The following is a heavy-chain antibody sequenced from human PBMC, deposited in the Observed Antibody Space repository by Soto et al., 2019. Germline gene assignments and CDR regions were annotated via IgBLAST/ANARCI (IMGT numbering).Heavy chain of an antibody. J-gene: IGHJ3*02. CDR2: IWSDGNNR. Sequence: QVRLVESGGGVVQPGRSLRLSCAASGFTFSTYGMHWVRQAPGKRLEWVAVIWSDGNNRYNADSVKGRFTISRDNSKNTLYLQMNGLRAEDTALYYCARDPPDGDRGHYAFDIWGQGTMVTVSS. CDR1: GFTFSTYG. V-gene: IGHV3-33*01. D-gene: IGHD3-10*01. CDR3: ARDPPDGDRGHYAFDI.